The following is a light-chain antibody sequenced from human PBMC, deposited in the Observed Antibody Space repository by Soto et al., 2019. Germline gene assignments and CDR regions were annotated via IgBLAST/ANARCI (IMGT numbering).Light chain of an antibody. CDR3: KSYAGSNTYV. Sequence: QSVLTQPPSASGSPGQSVTISCTGTKNDIGVYDFVSWYQHHPGKAPRLIIYEVVQRPSGVPDRFSGSKSGNTASLTVSGLQVADEADYFCKSYAGSNTYVFGSGTKV. V-gene: IGLV2-8*01. CDR2: EVV. CDR1: KNDIGVYDF. J-gene: IGLJ1*01.